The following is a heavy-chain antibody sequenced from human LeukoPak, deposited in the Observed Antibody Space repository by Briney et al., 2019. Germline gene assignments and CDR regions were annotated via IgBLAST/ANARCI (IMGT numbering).Heavy chain of an antibody. D-gene: IGHD1-1*01. Sequence: KTSETLTLTCTVSPGSTRSYPWSWIRQSPGKRLEWIGYIYNTGSTNYNPSLNGRVSISRDTSKNLFSLRLRSVTAADTAVYFCARGRVSSSTWYSTYYYYFYMDVWGKGTTVTVSS. CDR2: IYNTGST. CDR3: ARGRVSSSTWYSTYYYYFYMDV. V-gene: IGHV4-59*01. J-gene: IGHJ6*03. CDR1: PGSTRSYP.